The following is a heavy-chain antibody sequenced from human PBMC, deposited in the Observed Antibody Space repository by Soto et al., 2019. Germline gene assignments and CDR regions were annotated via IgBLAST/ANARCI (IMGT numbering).Heavy chain of an antibody. CDR2: MNPNSGNT. Sequence: QVQLVQSGAEVKKPGASVKVSCKASGYTFTSHDINWARQAPGQGLEWMGWMNPNSGNTGYAQKFQGRVTMTRNTSIGTAYMELSSLRSEDTAVYYCARWDYGVYARFDFWGQGTLVTVSS. J-gene: IGHJ4*02. D-gene: IGHD4-17*01. CDR3: ARWDYGVYARFDF. V-gene: IGHV1-8*01. CDR1: GYTFTSHD.